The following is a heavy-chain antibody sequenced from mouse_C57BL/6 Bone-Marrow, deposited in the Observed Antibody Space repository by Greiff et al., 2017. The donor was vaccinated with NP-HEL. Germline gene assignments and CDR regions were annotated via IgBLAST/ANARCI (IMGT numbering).Heavy chain of an antibody. CDR2: IYPRSGNT. CDR1: GYTFTSYG. J-gene: IGHJ4*01. Sequence: VQLQQSGAELARPGASVKLSCKASGYTFTSYGISWVKQRTGQGLEWIGEIYPRSGNTYYNEKFKGKATLTADKSSSTAYMELRSLTSEDSAVYFCARDYYGSRRVAMDYWGQGTSVTVSS. V-gene: IGHV1-81*01. D-gene: IGHD1-1*01. CDR3: ARDYYGSRRVAMDY.